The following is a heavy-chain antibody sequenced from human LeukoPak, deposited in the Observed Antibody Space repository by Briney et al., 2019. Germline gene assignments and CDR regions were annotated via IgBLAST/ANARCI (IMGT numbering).Heavy chain of an antibody. Sequence: GGSLRLSCAASGFTFSNHWMTWIRQAPGKGLEWVANIKQDGIEKYYADSVEGRFTVSRDNTKKTLFLQMHTLRAEDTAVYYCARGSSGYSGNPSQTWGRGSLVTVSS. CDR2: IKQDGIEK. V-gene: IGHV3-7*04. J-gene: IGHJ1*01. CDR1: GFTFSNHW. D-gene: IGHD3-22*01. CDR3: ARGSSGYSGNPSQT.